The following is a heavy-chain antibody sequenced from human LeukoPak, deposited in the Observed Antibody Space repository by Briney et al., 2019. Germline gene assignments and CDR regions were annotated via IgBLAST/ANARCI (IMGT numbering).Heavy chain of an antibody. CDR2: IIPIFGTA. CDR3: ASQSTFGVGLLRYFDLQNWFDP. D-gene: IGHD3-9*01. V-gene: IGHV1-69*13. J-gene: IGHJ5*02. Sequence: SVKVSCKASGGTFSSYAISWVRQAPGQGLEWMGGIIPIFGTANYAQRFQGRVTITADESTSTAYMELSSLRSEDTAVYYCASQSTFGVGLLRYFDLQNWFDPWGQGTLVTVSS. CDR1: GGTFSSYA.